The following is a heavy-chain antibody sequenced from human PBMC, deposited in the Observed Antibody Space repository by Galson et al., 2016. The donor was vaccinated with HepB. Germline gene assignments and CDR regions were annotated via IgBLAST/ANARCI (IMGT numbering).Heavy chain of an antibody. CDR1: GFTFSSYG. CDR2: IWYDGSNK. V-gene: IGHV3-33*01. CDR3: ARENFYGSGRPDY. J-gene: IGHJ4*02. D-gene: IGHD3-10*01. Sequence: SLRLSCAASGFTFSSYGMHWVRQAPGKGLEWVALIWYDGSNKYYADSVKGRFTISRDNSKNTLYLQMNSLRAEDTAVYYCARENFYGSGRPDYWGQGTLVTVSS.